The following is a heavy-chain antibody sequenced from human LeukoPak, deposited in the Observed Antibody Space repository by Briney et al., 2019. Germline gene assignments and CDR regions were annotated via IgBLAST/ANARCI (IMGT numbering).Heavy chain of an antibody. J-gene: IGHJ4*02. V-gene: IGHV3-23*01. Sequence: GGSLRLPCAASGFTFSSYAMSWVRQAPGKGLEWVSAISGSGGSTYYADSVKGRFTISRDNSKSTLYLQMNSLRAEDTAVYYCAKSSSYFHDYWGQGTLVTVSS. CDR3: AKSSSYFHDY. CDR1: GFTFSSYA. D-gene: IGHD6-13*01. CDR2: ISGSGGST.